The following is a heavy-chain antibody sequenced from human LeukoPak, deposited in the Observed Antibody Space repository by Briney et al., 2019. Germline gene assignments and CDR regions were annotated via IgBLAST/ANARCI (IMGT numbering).Heavy chain of an antibody. Sequence: GGSLRLSCAASGFTFSNYAMSWVRQAPGKGLEWVSSISVSGGGTYYTDSVKGRFTISRDNSKITLYLQMNSLRVEDTAVYYCAKRFRAGSSVWYFYFDYWGQGTLVTVSS. CDR2: ISVSGGGT. D-gene: IGHD6-19*01. CDR1: GFTFSNYA. V-gene: IGHV3-23*01. CDR3: AKRFRAGSSVWYFYFDY. J-gene: IGHJ4*02.